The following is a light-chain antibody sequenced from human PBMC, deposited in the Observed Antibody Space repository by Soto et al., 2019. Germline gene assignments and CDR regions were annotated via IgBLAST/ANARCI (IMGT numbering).Light chain of an antibody. Sequence: QPVLTQPPSVSGAPGQRVTISCTGSSSNIGAGFDVHWYQQLPGTAPKLLIYSNTNRPSGVPDRFSGSKSGTSASLAITGLQAEDEADYYCISHIPSTTTHWVFGGGTKVTVL. J-gene: IGLJ3*02. CDR1: SSNIGAGFD. V-gene: IGLV1-40*01. CDR2: SNT. CDR3: ISHIPSTTTHWV.